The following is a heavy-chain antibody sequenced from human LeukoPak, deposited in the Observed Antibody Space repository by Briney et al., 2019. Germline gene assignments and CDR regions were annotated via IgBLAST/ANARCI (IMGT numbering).Heavy chain of an antibody. Sequence: SETLSLTCAVSGGSISSGGYSWSWIRQPPGKGLEWIGYIYHSGSTYYNPSLKSRVTISVDRSKNQFSLKLSSVTAADTAVYYCARSYGSGSYYFRDNWFDPWGQGTLVTVSS. D-gene: IGHD3-10*01. J-gene: IGHJ5*02. CDR3: ARSYGSGSYYFRDNWFDP. CDR2: IYHSGST. CDR1: GGSISSGGYS. V-gene: IGHV4-30-2*01.